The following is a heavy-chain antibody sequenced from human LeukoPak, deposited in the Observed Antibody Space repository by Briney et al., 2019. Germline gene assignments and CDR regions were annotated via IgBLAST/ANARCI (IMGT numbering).Heavy chain of an antibody. D-gene: IGHD3-22*01. CDR1: GFTFSSYA. CDR2: ISYDGSNK. CDR3: ARDVGDSSGSDAFDI. J-gene: IGHJ3*02. V-gene: IGHV3-30-3*01. Sequence: PGGSLRLSCAASGFTFSSYAMHWVRQAPGKGLEWVAVISYDGSNKYYADSVKGRFTISRDNSKNTLYLQMNSLRAEDTAVYYCARDVGDSSGSDAFDIWGQGTMVTVSS.